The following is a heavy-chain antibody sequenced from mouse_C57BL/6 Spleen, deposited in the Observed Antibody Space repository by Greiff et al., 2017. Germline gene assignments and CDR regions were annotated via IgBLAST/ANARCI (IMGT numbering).Heavy chain of an antibody. V-gene: IGHV5-17*01. CDR1: GFTFSDYG. Sequence: EVKLVESGGGLVKPGGSLKLSCAASGFTFSDYGMHWVRQAPEKGLEWVAYISRGSSTIYYADTVKGRFTISRDNAKNTLFLQMTSLSSEDTAMYYCANYYGSSYDYAMDYWGQGTSVTVSS. J-gene: IGHJ4*01. CDR2: ISRGSSTI. CDR3: ANYYGSSYDYAMDY. D-gene: IGHD1-1*01.